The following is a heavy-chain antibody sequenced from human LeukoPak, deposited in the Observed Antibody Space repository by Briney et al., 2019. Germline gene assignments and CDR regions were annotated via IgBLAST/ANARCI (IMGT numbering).Heavy chain of an antibody. D-gene: IGHD3-3*01. CDR1: GYTFTSYG. Sequence: ASVKVSCKASGYTFTSYGISRVRQAPGQGLEWMGWISAYNGNTNYAQKLQGRVTMTTDTSTSTAYMELRSLRSDDTAVYYCARDPDFWSGYYDHRAFDIWGQGTMVTVSS. V-gene: IGHV1-18*01. CDR3: ARDPDFWSGYYDHRAFDI. CDR2: ISAYNGNT. J-gene: IGHJ3*02.